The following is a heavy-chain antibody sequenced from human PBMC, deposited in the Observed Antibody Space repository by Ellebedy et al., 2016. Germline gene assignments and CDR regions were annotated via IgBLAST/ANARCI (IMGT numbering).Heavy chain of an antibody. D-gene: IGHD2-15*01. CDR3: ARSRFVFTGRVDNWFDS. J-gene: IGHJ5*01. Sequence: SETLSLXCSVSGGSMSSYYWNWIRQPPGKGLEWIGSMSYRGSSYYKSSLKSRVTISIDTSKKQFSLKLSSVTAADTAVYYCARSRFVFTGRVDNWFDSWGQGTLVTVSS. V-gene: IGHV4-39*07. CDR2: MSYRGSS. CDR1: GGSMSSYY.